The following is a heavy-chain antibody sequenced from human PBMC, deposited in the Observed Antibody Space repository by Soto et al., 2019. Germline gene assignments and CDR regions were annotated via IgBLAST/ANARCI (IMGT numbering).Heavy chain of an antibody. Sequence: PGGSLRLSCAASGFTFSTYDMHWVRQATGKGLEWVSAIGAADGPYYSGSVKGRFTISRENAKSSLSLQMNSLRVGDTAVYYCGRSNSGQLQRRADYYYDLYVWGPGDTVTVPS. D-gene: IGHD1-1*01. CDR1: GFTFSTYD. V-gene: IGHV3-13*05. CDR3: GRSNSGQLQRRADYYYDLYV. J-gene: IGHJ6*02. CDR2: IGAADGP.